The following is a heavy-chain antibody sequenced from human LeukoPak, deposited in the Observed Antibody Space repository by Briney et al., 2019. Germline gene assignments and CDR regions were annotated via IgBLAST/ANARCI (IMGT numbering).Heavy chain of an antibody. V-gene: IGHV4-61*03. CDR3: ARGLSTGREDYFDY. D-gene: IGHD1-1*01. J-gene: IGHJ4*02. CDR1: GASVSDGSYY. CDR2: LYYSGNT. Sequence: SETLSLTCSVSGASVSDGSYYWSWIRQPPGKGLEWIGYLYYSGNTNYSPYLSGRVSTSIDTSKNHFSLNLTSVTAADTAVYYCARGLSTGREDYFDYWGQGTLVSVSS.